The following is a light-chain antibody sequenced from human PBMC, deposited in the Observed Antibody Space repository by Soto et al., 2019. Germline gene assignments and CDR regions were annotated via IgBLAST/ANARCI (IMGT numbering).Light chain of an antibody. CDR1: QSVSNNY. V-gene: IGKV3-11*01. CDR3: QQRSNWPPIT. J-gene: IGKJ5*01. CDR2: DTS. Sequence: EIVMTHSPATLSVSPGERATLSCRTSQSVSNNYLAWYQQKPGQAPRLLIYDTSNRVTGVPARFSGSGSGTDFTLSISSLEPEDFAVYYCQQRSNWPPITFGQGTRLEIK.